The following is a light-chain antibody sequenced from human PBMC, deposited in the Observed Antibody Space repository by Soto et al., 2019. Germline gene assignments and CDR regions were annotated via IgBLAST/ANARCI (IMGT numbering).Light chain of an antibody. V-gene: IGKV3-15*01. CDR3: QQYNNWPWT. CDR2: GVS. Sequence: EIVMTQSPATLSVSPGERATLSCRASQSISSNLAWYQHKPGQAPRLLIYGVSTRATGFPARFSGSGSGTEFALTINRLQSEDFAVYYCQQYNNWPWTFGQGTKVEIK. CDR1: QSISSN. J-gene: IGKJ1*01.